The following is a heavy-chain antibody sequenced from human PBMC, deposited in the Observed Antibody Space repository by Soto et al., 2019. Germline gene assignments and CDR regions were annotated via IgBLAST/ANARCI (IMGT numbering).Heavy chain of an antibody. CDR3: ARPQWAIFGTGDYYYYGMDV. Sequence: GESLKISCKGSGYSFTSYWIGWVRQMPGKGLEWMGIIYPGDSDTRYSPSFQGQVTISADKSISTAYLQWSSLKASDTAMYYCARPQWAIFGTGDYYYYGMDVWGQGTTVTVSS. V-gene: IGHV5-51*01. J-gene: IGHJ6*02. CDR1: GYSFTSYW. CDR2: IYPGDSDT. D-gene: IGHD3-3*01.